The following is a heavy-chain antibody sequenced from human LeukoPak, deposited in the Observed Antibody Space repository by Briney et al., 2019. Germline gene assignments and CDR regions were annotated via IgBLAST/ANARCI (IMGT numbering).Heavy chain of an antibody. V-gene: IGHV4-34*01. J-gene: IGHJ4*02. CDR2: INLSGST. CDR3: ARDFSGYSGYD. Sequence: PSETLSLTCAVYGGSFSGYYWSWIRQPPGKGLEWIGEINLSGSTNYNPSLKSRVTISVDTSKNQFSLKLSSVTAADTAVYYCARDFSGYSGYDWGQGTLVTVSS. D-gene: IGHD5-12*01. CDR1: GGSFSGYY.